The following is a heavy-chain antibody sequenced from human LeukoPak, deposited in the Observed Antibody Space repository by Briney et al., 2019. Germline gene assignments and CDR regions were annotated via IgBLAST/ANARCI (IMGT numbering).Heavy chain of an antibody. CDR3: AKDSSCYCYRPQDY. CDR2: ISGSGGST. D-gene: IGHD3-22*01. V-gene: IGHV3-23*01. CDR1: GFTFSSYA. J-gene: IGHJ4*02. Sequence: GGSLRLSCAASGFTFSSYAMSWVRQAPGKGLDWVSAISGSGGSTYYADSVKGRFTISRDNSKNTLYLQMNSLRAEDTAVYYCAKDSSCYCYRPQDYWGQGTLVTVSS.